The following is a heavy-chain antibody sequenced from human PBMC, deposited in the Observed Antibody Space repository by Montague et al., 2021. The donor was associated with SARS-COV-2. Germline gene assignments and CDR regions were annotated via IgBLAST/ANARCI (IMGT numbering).Heavy chain of an antibody. J-gene: IGHJ4*02. CDR1: GFTFNDYA. Sequence: SLRLSCAASGFTFNDYAMHWVRQAPGKGLEWVSGISWNSGNIAYXDSGKGRFSISRDNAKNSLYLQMKGLRAEDTALYYCASAQDGYSPPDYWGQGTLVTVSS. V-gene: IGHV3-9*01. D-gene: IGHD5-24*01. CDR2: ISWNSGNI. CDR3: ASAQDGYSPPDY.